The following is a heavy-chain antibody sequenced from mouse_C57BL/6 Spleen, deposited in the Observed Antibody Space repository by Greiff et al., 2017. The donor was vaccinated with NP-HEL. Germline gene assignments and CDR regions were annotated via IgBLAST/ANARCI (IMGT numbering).Heavy chain of an antibody. V-gene: IGHV5-12*01. D-gene: IGHD2-1*01. Sequence: DVKLVESGGGLVQPGGSLKLSCAASGFTFSDYYMYWVRQTPEKRLEWVAYISNGGGSTYYPDTVKGRFTISRDNAKNTLYLQMSRLKSEDTAMYYCARHGRYYGNYVYAMDYWGQGTSVTVSS. J-gene: IGHJ4*01. CDR1: GFTFSDYY. CDR3: ARHGRYYGNYVYAMDY. CDR2: ISNGGGST.